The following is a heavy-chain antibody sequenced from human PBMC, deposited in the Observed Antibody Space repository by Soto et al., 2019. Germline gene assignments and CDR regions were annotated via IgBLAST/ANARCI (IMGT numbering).Heavy chain of an antibody. CDR2: TPD. CDR3: AKDLYYYGSGSYYYYYYGMDV. CDR1: GFIFTDYQ. J-gene: IGHJ6*02. Sequence: GGSLRLSCVASGFIFTDYQMHWVRQAPGKGLEWVGTPDHCAEFVEGRFTISRDNSKNTLYLQMNSLRAEDTAVYYCAKDLYYYGSGSYYYYYYGMDVWGQGTTVTVSS. D-gene: IGHD3-10*01. V-gene: IGHV3-30-3*01.